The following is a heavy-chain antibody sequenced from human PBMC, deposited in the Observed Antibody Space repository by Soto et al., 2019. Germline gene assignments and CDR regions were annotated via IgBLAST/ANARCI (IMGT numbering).Heavy chain of an antibody. CDR2: IIPILGIA. V-gene: IGHV1-69*02. CDR3: ARVDCSGGSCYPPHYGDYVHNWFDP. D-gene: IGHD2-15*01. CDR1: GGTFSSYT. Sequence: ASVKVSCKASGGTFSSYTISWVRQAPGQGLEWMGRIIPILGIANYAQKFQGRVTITADKSTSTAYMELSSLRSEDTAVYYCARVDCSGGSCYPPHYGDYVHNWFDPWGQGTLVTVSS. J-gene: IGHJ5*02.